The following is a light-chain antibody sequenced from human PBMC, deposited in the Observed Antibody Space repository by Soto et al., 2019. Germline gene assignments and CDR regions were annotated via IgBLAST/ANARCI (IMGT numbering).Light chain of an antibody. CDR3: GSITRSSTSV. CDR1: SGDIGGYEY. J-gene: IGLJ1*01. Sequence: SVLTQPPSASGSPGQSVTISCTGTSGDIGGYEYVSWYQHQPGKAPKLIIYDVTKRPSGVSNRFSGSKSGNTASLTISGIQAEDEGDYYCGSITRSSTSVFGTGTKATVL. CDR2: DVT. V-gene: IGLV2-14*01.